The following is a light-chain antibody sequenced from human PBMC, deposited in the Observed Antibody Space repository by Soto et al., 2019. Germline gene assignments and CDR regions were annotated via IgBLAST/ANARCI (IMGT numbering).Light chain of an antibody. Sequence: QSVVTQPPSVSGAPGQRVTISCTGSSSNIGAGYDVHWYQQVPGTVPKLLIYLNNNRPSGVPDRFSGSKSGTSASLAITGLQAEDDAEYYCQSFDSSLRAWVFGGGTKVTVL. J-gene: IGLJ3*02. CDR3: QSFDSSLRAWV. CDR2: LNN. V-gene: IGLV1-40*01. CDR1: SSNIGAGYD.